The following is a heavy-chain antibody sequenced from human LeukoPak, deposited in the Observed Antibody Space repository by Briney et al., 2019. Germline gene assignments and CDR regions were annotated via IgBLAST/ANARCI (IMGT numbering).Heavy chain of an antibody. CDR1: GFTFSNYA. D-gene: IGHD5-24*01. J-gene: IGHJ4*02. Sequence: PGGSLRLSCSASGFTFSNYAAHWVRQAPGKGLEYVSAISKSGGSTYYADSVKGRFTISRDNSKNTLSLQMSSLRGDDTAVYFCVSRVDSGYWGQGTLVTVSS. CDR2: ISKSGGST. CDR3: VSRVDSGY. V-gene: IGHV3-64D*09.